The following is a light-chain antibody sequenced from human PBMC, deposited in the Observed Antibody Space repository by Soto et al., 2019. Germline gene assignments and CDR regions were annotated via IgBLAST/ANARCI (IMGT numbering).Light chain of an antibody. CDR3: QQYNSYWT. Sequence: DIQMTQSPSTLSASVGDRATITCRASQSISTWLAWYQQKPGKAPKFLIYDASSLESGVPSRFSGSGSGTEFTLTISSLQPDDFATYYCQQYNSYWTFGQGTKVEIK. V-gene: IGKV1-5*01. CDR2: DAS. J-gene: IGKJ1*01. CDR1: QSISTW.